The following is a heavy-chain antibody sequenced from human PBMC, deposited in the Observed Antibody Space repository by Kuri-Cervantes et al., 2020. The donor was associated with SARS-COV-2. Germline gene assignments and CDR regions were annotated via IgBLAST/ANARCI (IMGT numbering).Heavy chain of an antibody. CDR2: IYPGDSDT. CDR3: ARQQHYYDSSGYYYSKIYDAFDI. D-gene: IGHD3-22*01. J-gene: IGHJ3*02. V-gene: IGHV5-51*01. Sequence: GESLKISCKGSGYSFASYWIGWVRQMPGKGLEWMGIIYPGDSDTRYSPSFQGQVTISADKSISTAYLQWSSLKASDTAMYYCARQQHYYDSSGYYYSKIYDAFDIWGQGTMVTVSS. CDR1: GYSFASYW.